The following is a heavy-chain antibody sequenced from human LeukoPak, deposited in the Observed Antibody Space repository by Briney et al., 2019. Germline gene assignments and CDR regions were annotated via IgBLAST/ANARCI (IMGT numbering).Heavy chain of an antibody. CDR2: ISGSDSGT. CDR3: AGESPPNQGVYYYYYGMDV. V-gene: IGHV3-23*01. D-gene: IGHD1-14*01. J-gene: IGHJ6*02. Sequence: GGSLRLSCAASGFTFTNYAMSWVRQAPGMGLEWVSGISGSDSGTYYADSVKGRFTISRDNSRNTLYLQINSLRAEDTAVYYCAGESPPNQGVYYYYYGMDVWGQGTTVTVSS. CDR1: GFTFTNYA.